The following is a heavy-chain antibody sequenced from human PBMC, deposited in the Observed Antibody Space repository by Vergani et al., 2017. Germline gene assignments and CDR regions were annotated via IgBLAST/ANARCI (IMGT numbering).Heavy chain of an antibody. V-gene: IGHV3-73*02. Sequence: EVQLVESGGGLVQPGGSLKLSCAASGFTFSGSAMHWVRQASGKGLEWVGRIRSKANSYATAYAASVKGRFTISRDDSKNTAYLQMNSLKTEDTAVYYCTRSNWNDGWYFDLLGRGTLVTVSS. CDR2: IRSKANSYAT. D-gene: IGHD1-20*01. CDR1: GFTFSGSA. J-gene: IGHJ2*01. CDR3: TRSNWNDGWYFDL.